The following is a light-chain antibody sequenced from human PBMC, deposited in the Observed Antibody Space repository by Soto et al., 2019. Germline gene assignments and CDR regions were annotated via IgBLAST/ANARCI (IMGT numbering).Light chain of an antibody. V-gene: IGKV1-5*03. Sequence: EIQMTQSPSTLSGSVGDIVTITCRASQTISSWLAWYQQKPGKAPKLLIYKASTLKSGVPSRFSGSGSGTEFTLTISSLQPDDFATYYCQQYNSYLEALGQGAKVDIK. CDR2: KAS. J-gene: IGKJ1*01. CDR3: QQYNSYLEA. CDR1: QTISSW.